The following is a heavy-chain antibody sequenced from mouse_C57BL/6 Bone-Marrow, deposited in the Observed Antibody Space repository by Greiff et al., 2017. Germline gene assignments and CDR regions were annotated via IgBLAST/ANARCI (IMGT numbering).Heavy chain of an antibody. CDR1: SYTFTSYW. CDR2: IDPSDSYT. V-gene: IGHV1-69*01. J-gene: IGHJ1*03. Sequence: QVQLKQPGAELVMPGASVKLSCKASSYTFTSYWMHWVKQRPGQGLEWIGEIDPSDSYTNYNQKFKGKSTLTVDKSSSPAYMQLSSLTAEDSAVYYCARSGPNWYFDVWGTGTTVTVSS. CDR3: ARSGPNWYFDV.